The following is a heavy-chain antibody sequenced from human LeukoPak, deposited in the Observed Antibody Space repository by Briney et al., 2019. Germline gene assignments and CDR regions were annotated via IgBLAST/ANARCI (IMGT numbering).Heavy chain of an antibody. V-gene: IGHV1-69*05. CDR3: ARGGPYSGYDYGSWYMDV. D-gene: IGHD5-12*01. CDR2: IIPIFGTA. CDR1: GGTFSSYA. Sequence: SVKVSCKASGGTFSSYAISWVRQAPGQGLEWMGGIIPIFGTANYAQKLQGRVTTTTDESTSTAYMELSSLRSEDTAVYYCARGGPYSGYDYGSWYMDVWGKGTTVTVSS. J-gene: IGHJ6*03.